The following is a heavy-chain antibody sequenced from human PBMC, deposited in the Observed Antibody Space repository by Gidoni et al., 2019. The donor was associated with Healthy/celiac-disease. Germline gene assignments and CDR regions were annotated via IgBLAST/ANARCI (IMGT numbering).Heavy chain of an antibody. D-gene: IGHD2-8*01. CDR3: AKDRALYAIPRYNWFDP. V-gene: IGHV3-23*01. J-gene: IGHJ5*02. CDR1: GFTFSSYA. CDR2: MSGSGGST. Sequence: EVQLLESGGGLVQPGGSLRLSCAASGFTFSSYAMSWVRQAPGKGLEWVSAMSGSGGSTYYADSVKGRFTISRDNSKNTLYLQMNSLRAEDTAVYYCAKDRALYAIPRYNWFDPWGQGTLVTVSS.